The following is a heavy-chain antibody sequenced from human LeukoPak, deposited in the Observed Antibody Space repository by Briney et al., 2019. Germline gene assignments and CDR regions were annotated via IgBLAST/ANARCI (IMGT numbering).Heavy chain of an antibody. CDR3: ARDRDLDDAFDI. V-gene: IGHV3-21*01. Sequence: PGGSLRLSCAASGFSFSVYSMNWVRQAPGKGLEWVSSISSSNNYIYYADSVKGRFTISRDNAKNSLYLQMNSLRAEDTAVYYCARDRDLDDAFDIWGQGTMVTVSS. CDR2: ISSSNNYI. J-gene: IGHJ3*02. CDR1: GFSFSVYS. D-gene: IGHD3-10*01.